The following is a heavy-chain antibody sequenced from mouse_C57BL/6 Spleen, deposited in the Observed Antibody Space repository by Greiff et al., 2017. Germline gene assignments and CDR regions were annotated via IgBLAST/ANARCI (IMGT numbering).Heavy chain of an antibody. V-gene: IGHV1-15*01. J-gene: IGHJ2*01. Sequence: VQLQQSGAELVRPGASVTLSCKASGYTFTDYEMHWVKQTPVHGLEWIGALDPETGGTAYNQKFKGKAILTADKSSSTAYMELRSLTSEDSAVYYCTSTVVDFDYWSQGTTLTVSS. CDR2: LDPETGGT. D-gene: IGHD1-1*01. CDR1: GYTFTDYE. CDR3: TSTVVDFDY.